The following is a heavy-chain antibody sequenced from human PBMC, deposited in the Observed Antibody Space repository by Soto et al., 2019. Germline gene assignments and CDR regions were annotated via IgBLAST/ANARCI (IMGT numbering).Heavy chain of an antibody. CDR1: RGIFSSNA. Sequence: VQLVQSGAEVKKPGSSVQVSCQASRGIFSSNAITWVRQAPEQGLEWMGGVLPIIDTTHYAQKFRGRVTITADESTSTAYMELSSLKSEDTALYYCATGGRGYSSAPRFYFEYWGQGTLVNVSS. V-gene: IGHV1-69*01. D-gene: IGHD5-18*01. CDR2: VLPIIDTT. J-gene: IGHJ4*02. CDR3: ATGGRGYSSAPRFYFEY.